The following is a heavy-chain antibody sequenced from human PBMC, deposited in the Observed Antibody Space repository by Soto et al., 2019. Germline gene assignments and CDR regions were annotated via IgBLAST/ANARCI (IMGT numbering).Heavy chain of an antibody. CDR3: ARDSDGDYGMDV. D-gene: IGHD4-17*01. Sequence: EVRLVESGGGLVQPGGSLRLSCVASGFSFSSYNMNWVRQAPGKGLEYISYISSNRGTIYYADSVKGRFTISRDNAKNSLYLLMNSLRDEDTAVYYCARDSDGDYGMDVWGHGNTVTVSS. CDR2: ISSNRGTI. J-gene: IGHJ6*02. CDR1: GFSFSSYN. V-gene: IGHV3-48*02.